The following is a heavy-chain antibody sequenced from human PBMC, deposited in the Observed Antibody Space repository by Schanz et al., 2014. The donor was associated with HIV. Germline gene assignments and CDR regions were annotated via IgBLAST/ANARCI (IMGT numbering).Heavy chain of an antibody. D-gene: IGHD6-13*01. V-gene: IGHV3-21*02. CDR2: ITTSSR. CDR3: AREKYSSTWWRAGLYFYGMDV. J-gene: IGHJ6*02. Sequence: DVQLVESGGGLVKPGGSLRLSCVASGFTFSSYNFNWVRQAPGKGLEWVSSITTSSRFYADSVKGRFTISRDNSKNTLYLQMNSLRAEDTAVYYCAREKYSSTWWRAGLYFYGMDVWGQGTTVTVSS. CDR1: GFTFSSYN.